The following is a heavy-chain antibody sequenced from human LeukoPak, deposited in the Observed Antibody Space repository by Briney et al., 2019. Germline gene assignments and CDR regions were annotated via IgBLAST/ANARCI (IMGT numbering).Heavy chain of an antibody. J-gene: IGHJ5*02. Sequence: GGSLRLSCAASGFTFSSYAMSWVRQAPGKGLEWVSAISGSGGSTYYADSVKGRFTISRDNSKNTLYLQMNSLRAEDTAVHYCAKDLGIFGVVIIDNWFDPWGQGTLVTVSS. V-gene: IGHV3-23*01. D-gene: IGHD3-3*01. CDR3: AKDLGIFGVVIIDNWFDP. CDR1: GFTFSSYA. CDR2: ISGSGGST.